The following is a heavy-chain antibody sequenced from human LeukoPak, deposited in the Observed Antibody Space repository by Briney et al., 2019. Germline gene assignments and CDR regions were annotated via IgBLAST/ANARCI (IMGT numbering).Heavy chain of an antibody. J-gene: IGHJ3*02. CDR3: ARTYYDILTGWSVGAFDI. CDR2: INPNSGGT. CDR1: GYTFTGYY. D-gene: IGHD3-9*01. V-gene: IGHV1-2*02. Sequence: ASVKVSCKASGYTFTGYYMHWVRQAPGQGLEWMGWINPNSGGTNYAQKFQGRVTMTRDMSTSTVYMELSSLRSEDTAVYYCARTYYDILTGWSVGAFDIWGQGTMVTVSS.